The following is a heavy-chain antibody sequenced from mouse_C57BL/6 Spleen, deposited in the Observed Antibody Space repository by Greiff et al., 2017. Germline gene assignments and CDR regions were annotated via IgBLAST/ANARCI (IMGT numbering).Heavy chain of an antibody. D-gene: IGHD2-4*01. CDR3: ARSGYDYDGYYFDY. CDR1: GYTFTSYW. V-gene: IGHV1-55*01. Sequence: VQLKQPGAELVKPGASVKMSCKASGYTFTSYWITWVKQRPGQGLEWIGDIYPGSGSTNYNEKFKSKATLTVDTSSSTAYMQLSSLTSEDSAVYYCARSGYDYDGYYFDYWGQGTTLTVSS. J-gene: IGHJ2*01. CDR2: IYPGSGST.